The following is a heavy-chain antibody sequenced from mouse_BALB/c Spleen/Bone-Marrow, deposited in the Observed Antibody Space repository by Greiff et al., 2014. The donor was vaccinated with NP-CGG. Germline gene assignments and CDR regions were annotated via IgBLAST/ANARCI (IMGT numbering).Heavy chain of an antibody. V-gene: IGHV5-17*02. D-gene: IGHD3-3*01. J-gene: IGHJ4*01. CDR1: GFTFSSFG. CDR2: ISSGSSTI. Sequence: DVKLVESGGGLVQPGGSRKPSCAASGFTFSSFGMHWVRQAPEKGLEWVAYISSGSSTIYYADTMKGRFTISRDNPKNTLFLQMTSLRSEDTAMYYCTRSGTLGAMDYWGQGTSVTVSS. CDR3: TRSGTLGAMDY.